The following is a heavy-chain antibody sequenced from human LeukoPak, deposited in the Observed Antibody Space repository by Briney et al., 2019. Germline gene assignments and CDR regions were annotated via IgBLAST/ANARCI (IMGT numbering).Heavy chain of an antibody. Sequence: GASVKVSCKASGYTFTGHYMHWVRQAPGQGLEWMGWINPNSGDTNYAQKFQGRVTMTRATPISTAYMELSRLSFDDTAVYYCAREAVIRGIIITNFDYWGQGTLVTVSS. CDR2: INPNSGDT. CDR1: GYTFTGHY. V-gene: IGHV1-2*02. CDR3: AREAVIRGIIITNFDY. J-gene: IGHJ4*02. D-gene: IGHD3-10*01.